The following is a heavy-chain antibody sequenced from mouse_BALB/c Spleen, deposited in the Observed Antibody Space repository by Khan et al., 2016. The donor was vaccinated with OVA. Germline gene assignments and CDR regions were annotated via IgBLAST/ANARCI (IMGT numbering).Heavy chain of an antibody. CDR3: ARAYYRYDGYYAMDY. D-gene: IGHD2-14*01. V-gene: IGHV2-6-4*01. J-gene: IGHJ4*01. Sequence: QVQLQQSGPGLVAPSQSLSITCTVSGFSLSRYNIHWVRQPPGKGLEWLGMIWGGGGTDYTLTLKSRLSISKDNSKSQVFLKMNSLQTDDTAIYYCARAYYRYDGYYAMDYWGQGTSVTVSS. CDR2: IWGGGGT. CDR1: GFSLSRYN.